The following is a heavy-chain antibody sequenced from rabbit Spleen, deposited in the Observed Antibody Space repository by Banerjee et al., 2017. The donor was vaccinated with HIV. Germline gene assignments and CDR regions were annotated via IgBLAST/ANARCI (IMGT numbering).Heavy chain of an antibody. CDR2: INTVTGKT. CDR3: GRDLASVVGWNFSL. CDR1: RFPFSDKAV. D-gene: IGHD3-1*01. J-gene: IGHJ4*01. Sequence: QEQLVESRGGLVKPGGSLKLSCTASRFPFSDKAVMCWVRQAPGKGLQWIACINTVTGKTVYAGWAKGRFSLSRTSSTTVTLQMTSLTAADTATYFCGRDLASVVGWNFSLWGPGTLVTVS. V-gene: IGHV1S45*01.